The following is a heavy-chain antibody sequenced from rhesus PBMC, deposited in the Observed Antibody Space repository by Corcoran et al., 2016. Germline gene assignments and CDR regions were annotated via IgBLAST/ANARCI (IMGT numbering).Heavy chain of an antibody. CDR1: GCSFPNYW. V-gene: IGHV5-20*01. Sequence: EVQLVQSGAEVKRPGESLKISCKTSGCSFPNYWFTCVRPMPGKGLEWRGAIDPSESETRYNPAFQGQGTISGDKAIRTAYLQGSRLKASDTATYYCARGYNWNQGLGYWGQGVLVTVSS. J-gene: IGHJ4*01. D-gene: IGHD1-26*01. CDR3: ARGYNWNQGLGY. CDR2: IDPSESET.